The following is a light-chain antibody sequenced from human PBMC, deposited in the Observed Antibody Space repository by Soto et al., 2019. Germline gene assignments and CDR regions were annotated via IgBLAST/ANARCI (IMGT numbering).Light chain of an antibody. Sequence: QSALTQPASVSGSPGQSITISCTGTSSDVGSYNFISWYQQHPGKAPKITIYEVSKRPSGVSNRFSGSKSGNTASLTISGLQAEDEADYYCCSYAGRSTWVLGGGTKLNVL. V-gene: IGLV2-23*02. CDR2: EVS. J-gene: IGLJ3*02. CDR3: CSYAGRSTWV. CDR1: SSDVGSYNF.